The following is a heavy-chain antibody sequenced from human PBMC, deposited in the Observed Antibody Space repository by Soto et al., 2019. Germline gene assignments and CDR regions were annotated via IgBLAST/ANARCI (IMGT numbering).Heavy chain of an antibody. CDR3: ARVRVSRGVIPSHFGL. V-gene: IGHV1-69*06. CDR2: IYPLYRSV. CDR1: VGTINGYR. J-gene: IGHJ4*02. Sequence: SLKGSCKAAVGTINGYRSGWGRQAHGQGLEWIGAIYPLYRSVNYAQKFQGRVSKTANKSTSTAYMDLNSLTSDDTAVYYCARVRVSRGVIPSHFGLWGQGTLVTVSS. D-gene: IGHD3-10*01.